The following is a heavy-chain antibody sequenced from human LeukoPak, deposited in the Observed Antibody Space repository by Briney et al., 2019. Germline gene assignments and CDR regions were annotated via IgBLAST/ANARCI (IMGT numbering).Heavy chain of an antibody. CDR1: GYTFTGYY. CDR2: INPNSGGT. D-gene: IGHD2-15*01. Sequence: ASVKVSCKASGYTFTGYYMHWVRQAPGQGLEWMGWINPNSGGTNYAQKFQGRVTMTRDTSISTAHMELSRLRSDDTAVYYCARDRWSLGAFDIWGQGTMVTVSS. CDR3: ARDRWSLGAFDI. V-gene: IGHV1-2*02. J-gene: IGHJ3*02.